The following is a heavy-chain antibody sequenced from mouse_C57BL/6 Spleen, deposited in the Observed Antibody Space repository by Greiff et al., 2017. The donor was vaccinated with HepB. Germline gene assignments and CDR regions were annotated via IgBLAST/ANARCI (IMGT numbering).Heavy chain of an antibody. CDR3: ARRDLYYGSPSYFDY. CDR1: GYTFTSYW. D-gene: IGHD1-1*01. CDR2: IDPSDSYT. Sequence: VQLQQPGAELVMPGASVKLSCKASGYTFTSYWMHWVKQRPGQGLEWIGEIDPSDSYTNYNQKFKGKSTLTVDKSSSTAYMQLSSLTSEDSAVYYCARRDLYYGSPSYFDYWGQGTTLTVSS. V-gene: IGHV1-69*01. J-gene: IGHJ2*01.